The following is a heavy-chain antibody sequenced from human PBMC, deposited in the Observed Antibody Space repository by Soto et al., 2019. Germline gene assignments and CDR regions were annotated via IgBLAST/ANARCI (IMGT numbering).Heavy chain of an antibody. CDR1: GFSFDDYA. J-gene: IGHJ6*02. CDR2: ISGSGDNT. D-gene: IGHD3-16*01. CDR3: AKEKGFGGVRKGMDV. Sequence: EVQLLESGGGLVQPGGSLRLSCAASGFSFDDYAMTWVRQAAGKGLEWVSAISGSGDNTYYADSVKGRFTISRDNSKNSLYLQMNSLRAEDTALYYCAKEKGFGGVRKGMDVWGQGTTVTVSS. V-gene: IGHV3-23*01.